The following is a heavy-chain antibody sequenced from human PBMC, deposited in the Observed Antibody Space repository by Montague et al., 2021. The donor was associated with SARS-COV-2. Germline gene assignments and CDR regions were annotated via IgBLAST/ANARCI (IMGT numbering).Heavy chain of an antibody. Sequence: SETLSLTCAVSGGSISGYYWCWIRQPPGKGLEWIGDINYSGSTNXNPSLKSRVTISVDPSKNQFSLKLSSVTAADTAVYYCASARQDAVVPALRIGAYYYYYMGVWGKGTTVTVS. CDR1: GGSISGYY. D-gene: IGHD2-2*01. J-gene: IGHJ6*03. CDR2: INYSGST. V-gene: IGHV4-34*01. CDR3: ASARQDAVVPALRIGAYYYYYMGV.